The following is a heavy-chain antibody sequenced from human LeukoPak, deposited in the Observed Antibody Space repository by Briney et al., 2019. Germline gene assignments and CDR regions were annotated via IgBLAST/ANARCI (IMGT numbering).Heavy chain of an antibody. CDR1: GYTFTSNG. J-gene: IGHJ5*02. D-gene: IGHD3-9*01. Sequence: GASVKVSCKASGYTFTSNGISWVRQAPGQGLEWMGWISAYNGNTNYAQKLQGRVTMTTDTSTSTAYMELRSLRSDDTAVYYCARDLDYDILTGYYNWWFDPWGQGTLVTVSS. V-gene: IGHV1-18*04. CDR3: ARDLDYDILTGYYNWWFDP. CDR2: ISAYNGNT.